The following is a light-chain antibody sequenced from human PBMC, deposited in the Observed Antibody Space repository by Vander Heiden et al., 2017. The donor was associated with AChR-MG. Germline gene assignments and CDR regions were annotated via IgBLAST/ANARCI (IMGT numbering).Light chain of an antibody. CDR1: SSNSGSNY. CDR3: AAWDDSLSGLVV. CDR2: RNN. J-gene: IGLJ2*01. V-gene: IGLV1-47*01. Sequence: QSVLTQPPSASGPPGQRVTITCSGSSSNSGSNYVYWYQQLPGTAPKLLIYRNNQRPSGVPDRFSGSKSGTSASLAISGLRSEDEADYYCAAWDDSLSGLVVFGGGTKLTVL.